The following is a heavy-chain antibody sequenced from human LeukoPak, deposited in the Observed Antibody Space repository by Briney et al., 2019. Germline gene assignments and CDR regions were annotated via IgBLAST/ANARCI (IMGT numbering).Heavy chain of an antibody. V-gene: IGHV3-23*01. CDR2: ISGSDGNT. J-gene: IGHJ4*02. Sequence: GGSLRLSCAVSGFTFSKYAMSWVRQAPGKGLERVSAISGSDGNTFYADSVKGRFTISRDNSKNTLSLQMNNLRAEDTALYYCAKDSSVPYGITDWGQGTLVTVSS. CDR1: GFTFSKYA. CDR3: AKDSSVPYGITD. D-gene: IGHD4-17*01.